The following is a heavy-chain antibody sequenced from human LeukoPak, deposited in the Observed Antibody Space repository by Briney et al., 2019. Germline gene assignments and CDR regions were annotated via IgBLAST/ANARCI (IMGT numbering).Heavy chain of an antibody. CDR2: INPNTGGT. J-gene: IGHJ4*02. V-gene: IGHV1-2*02. CDR1: GYTFTGYF. D-gene: IGHD3-9*01. CDR3: ARVHATGYFSLDLGY. Sequence: SVKVSCKASGYTFTGYFMHWVRQAPGQGLDWMGWINPNTGGTKYAQKFQGRVTMTRDTSIGTAYMELSTVTSDDTAVYFCARVHATGYFSLDLGYWGQGTLVTVSS.